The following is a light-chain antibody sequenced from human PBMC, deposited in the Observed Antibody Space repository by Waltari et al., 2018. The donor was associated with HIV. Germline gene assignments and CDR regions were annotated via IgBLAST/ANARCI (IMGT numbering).Light chain of an antibody. CDR2: DVS. Sequence: QSALTQPRSVSGSPGQSVTISCTGTNSDVGAYKYVSWYQQHRGKAPKRMIYDVSKRAAGGPDRFSGPKSGDTASLTISGLQAEDEGDYYCCSYATRYTWVFGGGTKLTVL. CDR3: CSYATRYTWV. CDR1: NSDVGAYKY. J-gene: IGLJ3*02. V-gene: IGLV2-11*01.